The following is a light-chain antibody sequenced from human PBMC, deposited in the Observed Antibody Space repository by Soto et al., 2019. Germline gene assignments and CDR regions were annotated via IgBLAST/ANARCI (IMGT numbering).Light chain of an antibody. CDR3: HHYSKWWS. CDR1: QSLSTN. Sequence: EIVMTQSPATLSVSPGERATLSCRASQSLSTNLDWYQQRPGQAPRLLIYGASTRATGIPARFSGSGSGTAVALTISILQAEDVEVYDYHHYSKWWSFGHGTKVEVK. CDR2: GAS. V-gene: IGKV3-15*01. J-gene: IGKJ1*01.